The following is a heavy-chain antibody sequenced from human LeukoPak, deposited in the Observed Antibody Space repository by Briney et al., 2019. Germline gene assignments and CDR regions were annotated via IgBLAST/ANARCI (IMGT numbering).Heavy chain of an antibody. CDR3: AKDLTLYGDFPYFDY. Sequence: GGSLRLSCVASGFTFNNYAMCWVRQAPGKGLEWVSAIIRSGGTYYADSVEGRFTISRDNFKNTLYLEMNSLRAEDTAVYYCAKDLTLYGDFPYFDYWGRGTLVTVS. CDR1: GFTFNNYA. CDR2: IIRSGGT. J-gene: IGHJ4*02. V-gene: IGHV3-23*01. D-gene: IGHD2-21*01.